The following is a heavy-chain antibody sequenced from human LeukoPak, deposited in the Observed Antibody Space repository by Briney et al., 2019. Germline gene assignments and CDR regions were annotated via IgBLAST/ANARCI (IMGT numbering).Heavy chain of an antibody. J-gene: IGHJ3*02. CDR2: ISAYNGNT. V-gene: IGHV1-18*01. CDR3: ARDLFPPTHYYDSSGFAFDI. CDR1: GYTFTSYG. D-gene: IGHD3-22*01. Sequence: PRASVKVSCKASGYTFTSYGISWVRQAPGQGLEWMGWISAYNGNTNYAQKLQGRVTMTTDTSTSTAYMELRSLRSDDTAVYYCARDLFPPTHYYDSSGFAFDIWGQGTMVTVSS.